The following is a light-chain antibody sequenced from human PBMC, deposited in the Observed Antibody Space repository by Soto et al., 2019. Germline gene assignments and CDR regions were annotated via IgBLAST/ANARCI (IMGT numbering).Light chain of an antibody. V-gene: IGKV3-15*01. Sequence: EIVLTQSPGTLSLSPGVRVTLSYRASHSVSSSDLAWYQQKPGQAPRLLIYGASTRAAGIPARFTGSGSGTEFTLTISSLQSEDSAVYYCQQYYNWPRTFGQGTKVDIK. CDR1: HSVSSSD. J-gene: IGKJ1*01. CDR2: GAS. CDR3: QQYYNWPRT.